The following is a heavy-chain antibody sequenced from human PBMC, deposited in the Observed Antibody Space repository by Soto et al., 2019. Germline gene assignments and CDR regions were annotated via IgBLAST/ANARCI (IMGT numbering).Heavy chain of an antibody. Sequence: GGALRLSCAASLFSFSNSGMHWFRQAPVRGLEWVAVVSYDGSDKFYADSVKGRFTISRDNSNNTVFLQMNSLSAEDTAVYYCAKDFSYKFYYFDSCGQGTLVTVSS. V-gene: IGHV3-30*18. CDR3: AKDFSYKFYYFDS. J-gene: IGHJ4*02. CDR2: VSYDGSDK. CDR1: LFSFSNSG. D-gene: IGHD1-20*01.